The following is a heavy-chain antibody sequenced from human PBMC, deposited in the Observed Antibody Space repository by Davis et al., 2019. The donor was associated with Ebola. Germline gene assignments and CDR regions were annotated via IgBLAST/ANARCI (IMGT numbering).Heavy chain of an antibody. CDR2: ISAYNGNT. J-gene: IGHJ4*02. CDR3: AIGGRAGGFDY. CDR1: GYTFTSYD. V-gene: IGHV1-18*01. Sequence: ASVKVSCKASGYTFTSYDISWVRQAPGQGLEWMGWISAYNGNTNYAQKLQGRVTMTTDTSTSTAYMELSSLRYEDTAVYYCAIGGRAGGFDYWGQGTLVTVSS.